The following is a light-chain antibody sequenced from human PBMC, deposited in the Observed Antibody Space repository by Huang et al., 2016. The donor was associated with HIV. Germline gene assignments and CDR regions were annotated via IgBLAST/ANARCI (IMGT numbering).Light chain of an antibody. Sequence: DIVLTQSPATLSLSPGERATLSCRASQSVATYLAWYQQKLGQVPRLLIYDASNRATGIPARFSGSGSGTDFTLTISSLEPEDFAVYYCQQRTNWSWTFGQGTKVEIK. CDR1: QSVATY. CDR2: DAS. CDR3: QQRTNWSWT. J-gene: IGKJ1*01. V-gene: IGKV3-11*01.